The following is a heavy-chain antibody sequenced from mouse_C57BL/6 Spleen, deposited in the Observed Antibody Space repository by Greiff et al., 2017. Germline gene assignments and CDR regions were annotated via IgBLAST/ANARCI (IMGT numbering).Heavy chain of an antibody. Sequence: EVKVVESGGGLVKPGGSLKLSCAASGFTFSSYAMSWVRQTPEKRLEWVATISDGGSYTYYPDNVKGRFTISRDNAKNNLYLQMSHLKSEDTAMYYCAREVLGRGYFDVWGTGTTVTVSS. D-gene: IGHD4-1*01. V-gene: IGHV5-4*01. CDR1: GFTFSSYA. J-gene: IGHJ1*03. CDR3: AREVLGRGYFDV. CDR2: ISDGGSYT.